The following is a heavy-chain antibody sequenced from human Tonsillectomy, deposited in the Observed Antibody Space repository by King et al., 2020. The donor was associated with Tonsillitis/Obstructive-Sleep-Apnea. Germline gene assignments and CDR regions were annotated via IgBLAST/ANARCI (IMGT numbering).Heavy chain of an antibody. Sequence: VQLQESGPGLVKPSETLSLTCTVSGGSITSYYWSWIRQPPGKGLEWIGYIYYSGTTKYNPSLKSRVTISVDTSMDQFSLKLSSVTAADTAVYYCARQYHPYNWFAPWGQGTLVTVSS. CDR3: ARQYHPYNWFAP. CDR1: GGSITSYY. V-gene: IGHV4-59*08. J-gene: IGHJ5*02. CDR2: IYYSGTT.